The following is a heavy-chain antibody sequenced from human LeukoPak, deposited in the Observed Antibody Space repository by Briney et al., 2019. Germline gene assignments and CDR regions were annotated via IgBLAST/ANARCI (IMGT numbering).Heavy chain of an antibody. CDR3: ARRKRWLQDFDY. CDR2: VSYSGNT. J-gene: IGHJ4*02. D-gene: IGHD5-24*01. Sequence: SETLSLTCTVSGGSISRSSYYWGWVRQTSGMGLEWIGSVSYSGNTDYNPSLKSRVTISVDTSKNQFSLKLSSVTAADTAVYYCARRKRWLQDFDYWGQGTLVTVSS. CDR1: GGSISRSSYY. V-gene: IGHV4-39*07.